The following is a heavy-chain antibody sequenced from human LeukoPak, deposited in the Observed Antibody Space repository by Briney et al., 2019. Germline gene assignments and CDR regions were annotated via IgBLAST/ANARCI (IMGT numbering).Heavy chain of an antibody. Sequence: GGSLRLSCAASGFTFSSYWMHWVRQAPGKGLVWVSRINSDGSSTSYADSVKGRFTISRDNAKNTLYLQMNSLRAEDTAVYYCARSAKYSSSSLVALGGRTEHFQHWGQGTLVTVSS. CDR2: INSDGSST. D-gene: IGHD6-6*01. CDR1: GFTFSSYW. J-gene: IGHJ1*01. V-gene: IGHV3-74*01. CDR3: ARSAKYSSSSLVALGGRTEHFQH.